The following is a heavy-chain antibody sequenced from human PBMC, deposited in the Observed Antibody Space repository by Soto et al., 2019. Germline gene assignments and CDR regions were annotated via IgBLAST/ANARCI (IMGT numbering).Heavy chain of an antibody. CDR1: GFTFSSYA. Sequence: SLRLSCAASGFTFSSYAMHWVRQAPGKGLEWVAVISYDGSKKYYADSVKGRFTVSRDDSNNTVYLQMNSLRAEDTSVYYCARGKFYYDSSGYLDYWGQGTLVTVSS. J-gene: IGHJ4*02. V-gene: IGHV3-30-3*01. D-gene: IGHD3-22*01. CDR3: ARGKFYYDSSGYLDY. CDR2: ISYDGSKK.